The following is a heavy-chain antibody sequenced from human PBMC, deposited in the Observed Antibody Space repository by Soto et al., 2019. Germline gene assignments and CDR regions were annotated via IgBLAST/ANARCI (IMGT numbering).Heavy chain of an antibody. D-gene: IGHD6-6*01. V-gene: IGHV3-33*01. Sequence: TGGSLRLSCAASGFTFSSYGMHWVRQAPGKGLEWVAVIWYDGSNKYYADSVKGRFTISRDNSRNTLYLQMNSLRAEDTAVYYCARDFPTFLAARPDPAFDYWGQGTLVTVSS. J-gene: IGHJ4*02. CDR1: GFTFSSYG. CDR3: ARDFPTFLAARPDPAFDY. CDR2: IWYDGSNK.